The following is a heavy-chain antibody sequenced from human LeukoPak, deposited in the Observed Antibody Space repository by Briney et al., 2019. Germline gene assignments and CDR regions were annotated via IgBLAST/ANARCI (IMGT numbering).Heavy chain of an antibody. CDR1: GFTFSDYY. CDR2: ISGSGGST. Sequence: GGSLRLSCAASGFTFSDYYMTWIRQAPGKGLEWVSAISGSGGSTYYADSVKGRFTISRDNSKNTLYLQMNSLRAEDTAVYYCAKDGDIVVVVAATDWGQGTLVTVSS. J-gene: IGHJ4*02. CDR3: AKDGDIVVVVAATD. V-gene: IGHV3-23*01. D-gene: IGHD2-15*01.